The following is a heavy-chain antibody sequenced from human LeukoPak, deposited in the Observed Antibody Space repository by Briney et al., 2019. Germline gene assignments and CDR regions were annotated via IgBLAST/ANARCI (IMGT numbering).Heavy chain of an antibody. CDR2: IKTDGSST. CDR1: GFTFSSYW. CDR3: ARDIAALTN. Sequence: GGSLRLSCAASGFTFSSYWMDWVRQAPGKGLVWVSRIKTDGSSTSYADSVKGRFTISRDNAKNSLYLQMNSLRAGDTAVYYCARDIAALTNWGQGTLVTVSS. V-gene: IGHV3-74*01. D-gene: IGHD6-13*01. J-gene: IGHJ4*02.